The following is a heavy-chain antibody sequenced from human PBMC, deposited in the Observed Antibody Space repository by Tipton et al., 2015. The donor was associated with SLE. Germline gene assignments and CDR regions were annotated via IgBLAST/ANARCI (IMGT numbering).Heavy chain of an antibody. CDR1: GGTFTSYG. CDR3: ARGDTMIVVGYFDI. CDR2: ISAYNGNT. Sequence: QLVQSGAEVKKPGSSLKVSCKASGGTFTSYGISWVRQAPGQGLEWMGWISAYNGNTNYAQKLQGRVTMTTDTSTSTAYMELRSLRSDDTAVYYCARGDTMIVVGYFDIWGQGTMVTVSS. V-gene: IGHV1-18*01. D-gene: IGHD3-22*01. J-gene: IGHJ3*02.